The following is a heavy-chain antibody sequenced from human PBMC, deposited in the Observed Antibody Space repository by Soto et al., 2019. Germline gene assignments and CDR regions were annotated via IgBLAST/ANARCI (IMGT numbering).Heavy chain of an antibody. CDR3: ARPDYDSSGYYSTHNWFDP. Sequence: QVQLVQSGAEVKKPGASVKVSCKASGYSFTNYGISWVRQAPGQGLEWMGWISTYSGNTNYAQKFQGRVTMSTDTSTSTACMDLRSLRTDDTAVYYCARPDYDSSGYYSTHNWFDPWGQGTLVTVSS. V-gene: IGHV1-18*01. J-gene: IGHJ5*02. CDR1: GYSFTNYG. D-gene: IGHD3-22*01. CDR2: ISTYSGNT.